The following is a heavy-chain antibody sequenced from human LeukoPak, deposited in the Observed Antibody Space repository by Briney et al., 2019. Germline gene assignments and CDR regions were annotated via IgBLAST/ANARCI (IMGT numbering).Heavy chain of an antibody. CDR1: GFTVSSNY. Sequence: GGSLRLSCAASGFTVSSNYMSSVRQAPGKGLEWVPVIYSGGSTYYADSVKGRFTISRDNSKNTLYLQMNSLRAEDTAVYYCARVSLGIAAAGDFDYWGQGTLVTVSS. CDR3: ARVSLGIAAAGDFDY. J-gene: IGHJ4*02. V-gene: IGHV3-66*01. D-gene: IGHD6-13*01. CDR2: IYSGGST.